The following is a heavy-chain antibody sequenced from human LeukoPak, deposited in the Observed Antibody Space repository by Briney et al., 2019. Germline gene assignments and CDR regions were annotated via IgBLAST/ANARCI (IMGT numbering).Heavy chain of an antibody. J-gene: IGHJ4*02. D-gene: IGHD2-15*01. CDR3: ARDYGGPHYFDY. Sequence: GGSLRLSCAASGFTFSSHDMNWVRQAPGKGLEWLSSIATASTSYIYYADSVKGRFTISGDDAKNSLYLQMDSLRAEDTAVYYCARDYGGPHYFDYWGQGTLVTVSS. CDR1: GFTFSSHD. CDR2: IATASTSYI. V-gene: IGHV3-21*01.